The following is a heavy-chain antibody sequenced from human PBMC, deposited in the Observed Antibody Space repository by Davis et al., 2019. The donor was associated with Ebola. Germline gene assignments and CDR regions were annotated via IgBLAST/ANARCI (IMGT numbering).Heavy chain of an antibody. CDR2: IWYDGSNK. D-gene: IGHD6-13*01. CDR1: GFTFSSYG. V-gene: IGHV3-33*01. CDR3: ARDSSSWYFDGMDV. Sequence: GESLKISCAASGFTFSSYGMHWVRQAPGKGLEWVAVIWYDGSNKYYADSVKGRFTISRDNSKNTLYLQMNSLRAEDTAVYYCARDSSSWYFDGMDVWGQGTTVTVSS. J-gene: IGHJ6*02.